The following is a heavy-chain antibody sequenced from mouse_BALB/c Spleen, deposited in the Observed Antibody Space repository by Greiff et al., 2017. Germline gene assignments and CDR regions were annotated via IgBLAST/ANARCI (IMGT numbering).Heavy chain of an antibody. J-gene: IGHJ3*01. CDR1: GFSLSTSGMG. CDR2: IYWDDDK. CDR3: AVITTATPFAY. V-gene: IGHV8-12*01. Sequence: QVTLKESGPGILQPSQTLSLTCSFSGFSLSTSGMGVSWIRQPSGKGLEWLAHIYWDDDKRYNPSLKSRLTISKDTSSNQVFLKITSVDTADTATYYCAVITTATPFAYWGQGTLVTVSA. D-gene: IGHD1-2*01.